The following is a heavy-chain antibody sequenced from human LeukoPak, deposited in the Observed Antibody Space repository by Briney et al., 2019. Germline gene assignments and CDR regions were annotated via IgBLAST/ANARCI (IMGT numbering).Heavy chain of an antibody. CDR1: GLTFSTYD. CDR2: INRDGGTT. D-gene: IGHD3-16*01. CDR3: ARPHLEPGGFDY. V-gene: IGHV3-74*01. J-gene: IGHJ4*02. Sequence: PGGSLRLSCAAPGLTFSTYDINWVRQAPGKGLVWVSRINRDGGTTTYADSVKGRFTISRDNAKNTLYLQMNSLRAEDTAVYYCARPHLEPGGFDYWGQGTLVTVSS.